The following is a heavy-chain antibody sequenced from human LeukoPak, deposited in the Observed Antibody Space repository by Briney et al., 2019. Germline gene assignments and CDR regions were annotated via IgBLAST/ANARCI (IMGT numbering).Heavy chain of an antibody. V-gene: IGHV4-59*12. J-gene: IGHJ3*01. CDR1: GGSISSYY. D-gene: IGHD6-6*01. Sequence: SETLSLTCTVSGGSISSYYWSWIRQSPGKGLEWIGYIYYSGSTNYNPSLKSRVTISVDTSKNQVSLSLSSVTPADTPLYSCARDPASFPSATRQSLWGQGTMVTVSS. CDR2: IYYSGST. CDR3: ARDPASFPSATRQSL.